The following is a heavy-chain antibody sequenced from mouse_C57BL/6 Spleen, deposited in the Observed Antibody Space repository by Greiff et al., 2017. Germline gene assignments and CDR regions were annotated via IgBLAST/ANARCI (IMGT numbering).Heavy chain of an antibody. J-gene: IGHJ4*01. CDR3: AIHHYYGSTAMDY. D-gene: IGHD1-1*01. Sequence: VQLQQPGAELVKPGASVKVSCKASGYTFTSYWMHWVKQRPGQGLEWIGVIYPADSYTNYNEKFKGKATLTVDKSSSTAYMQLSSLTSEDSAVYSGAIHHYYGSTAMDYWGQGTSVTVSS. CDR2: IYPADSYT. CDR1: GYTFTSYW. V-gene: IGHV1-74*01.